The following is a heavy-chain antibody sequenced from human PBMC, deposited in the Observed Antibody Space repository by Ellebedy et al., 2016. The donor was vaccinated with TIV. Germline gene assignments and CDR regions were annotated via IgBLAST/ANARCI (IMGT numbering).Heavy chain of an antibody. CDR2: IYSGGST. CDR3: ARESSKLRFLEAYDY. Sequence: GESLKISCAASGFTVSSNYMSWVRQAPGKGLEWVSIIYSGGSTYYADSVKGRFTISRDNSKNTLYLQMNSLRAEDTAVYYCARESSKLRFLEAYDYWGQGTLVTVSS. V-gene: IGHV3-53*01. CDR1: GFTVSSNY. D-gene: IGHD3-3*01. J-gene: IGHJ4*02.